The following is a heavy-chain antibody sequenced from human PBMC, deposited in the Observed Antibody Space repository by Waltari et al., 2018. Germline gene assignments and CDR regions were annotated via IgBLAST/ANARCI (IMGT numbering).Heavy chain of an antibody. V-gene: IGHV3-74*03. D-gene: IGHD2-21*02. Sequence: EVHLVYSGGGLVHPGGSLRLSCAASGFTFSAYGMHWARQRPGKGLVWVSRMDSAGTNTTYADSVKGRITISRDNAKNTLYLQMNSLRPEDTAVYYCARGTPTVVDPWGQGTLVTVSS. J-gene: IGHJ5*02. CDR3: ARGTPTVVDP. CDR2: MDSAGTNT. CDR1: GFTFSAYG.